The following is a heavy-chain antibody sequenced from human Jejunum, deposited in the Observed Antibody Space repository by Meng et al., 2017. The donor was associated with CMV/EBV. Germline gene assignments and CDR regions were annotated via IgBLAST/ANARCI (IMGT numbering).Heavy chain of an antibody. D-gene: IGHD6-13*01. V-gene: IGHV1-69*10. CDR1: FRTYS. CDR2: IIPSLNIA. Sequence: FRTYSVSWGRQAPGQGLEWMGGIIPSLNIANYAQKFRGRVTITADNADKSTSTAYRELSSLRSEDTAVYYCARVHQQLVRGYFDSWGQGTLVTVSS. J-gene: IGHJ4*02. CDR3: ARVHQQLVRGYFDS.